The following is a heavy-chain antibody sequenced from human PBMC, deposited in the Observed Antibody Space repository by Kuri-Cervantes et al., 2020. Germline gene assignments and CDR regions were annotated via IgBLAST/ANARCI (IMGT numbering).Heavy chain of an antibody. CDR1: GGSISSYY. CDR2: IYTSGST. D-gene: IGHD3-10*01. Sequence: SETLSLTCTVSGGSISSYYWSWIRQPAGKGLEWIGRIYTSGSTNYNPSLKSRVTISVDTSKNQFSLKLSSVTAADTAVYYCAREIWFGELLRVDYFDYWGQGTLVTVSS. CDR3: AREIWFGELLRVDYFDY. J-gene: IGHJ4*02. V-gene: IGHV4-4*07.